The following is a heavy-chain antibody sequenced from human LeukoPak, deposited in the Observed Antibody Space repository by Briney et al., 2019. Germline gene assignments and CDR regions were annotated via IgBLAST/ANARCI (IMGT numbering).Heavy chain of an antibody. V-gene: IGHV1-2*02. CDR1: GYTFTGYY. Sequence: GASVKVSCKASGYTFTGYYMHWVRQAPGQGLEWMGWINPNSGGTSYAQKFQGRVTMTRDTSISTAYMEQSRLRSDDTAVYYCARDRGYSGYDYYFDYWGQGTLVTVSS. D-gene: IGHD5-12*01. CDR3: ARDRGYSGYDYYFDY. J-gene: IGHJ4*02. CDR2: INPNSGGT.